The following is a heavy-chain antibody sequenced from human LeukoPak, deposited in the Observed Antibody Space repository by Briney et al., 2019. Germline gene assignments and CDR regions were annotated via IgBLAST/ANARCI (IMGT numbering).Heavy chain of an antibody. CDR3: ASNDNNSVGYSQSGHFFY. D-gene: IGHD5-18*01. CDR2: ISSTSNYI. CDR1: TFCLSTYI. V-gene: IGHV3-21*01. J-gene: IGHJ4*02. Sequence: GGSLRLFCAASTFCLSTYILYRFLQAPGKGLEWVSSISSTSNYIYYADSVKCRFTISRDNAKTSLYLQINSLRAEDTAVYYCASNDNNSVGYSQSGHFFYWGQGILVTVSS.